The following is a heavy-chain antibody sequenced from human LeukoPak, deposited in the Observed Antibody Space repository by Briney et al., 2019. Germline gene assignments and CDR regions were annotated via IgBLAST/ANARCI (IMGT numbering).Heavy chain of an antibody. CDR2: INHSGST. J-gene: IGHJ4*02. CDR3: ARGDILTGYFSLFDY. Sequence: PETLSLTCAVYGGSFSGYYWSWIRQPPGKGLEWIGEINHSGSTNYNPSLKSRVTISVDTSKNQFSLKLSSVTAADTAVYYCARGDILTGYFSLFDYWGQGTLVTVSS. CDR1: GGSFSGYY. D-gene: IGHD3-9*01. V-gene: IGHV4-34*01.